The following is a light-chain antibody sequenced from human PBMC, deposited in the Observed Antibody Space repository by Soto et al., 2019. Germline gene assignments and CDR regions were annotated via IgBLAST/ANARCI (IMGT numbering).Light chain of an antibody. CDR3: QQYGSSSVT. J-gene: IGKJ1*01. CDR1: QSVSSSY. CDR2: GAS. Sequence: EIVLTQSPGTLSLSPGERATPSCRASQSVSSSYLAWYQQKPGQAPRLLIYGASSRATGIPDRFSGSGSGTDFTLTISRLEPEDFAVYYCQQYGSSSVTFGQGTKVDIK. V-gene: IGKV3-20*01.